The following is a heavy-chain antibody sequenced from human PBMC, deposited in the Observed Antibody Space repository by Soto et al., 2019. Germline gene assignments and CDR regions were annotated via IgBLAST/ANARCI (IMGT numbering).Heavy chain of an antibody. CDR3: AEDGLRSRLRFLEWLPHYYYGMDV. J-gene: IGHJ6*02. D-gene: IGHD3-3*01. CDR1: GFTFSSYG. V-gene: IGHV3-30*18. CDR2: ISNDGSNK. Sequence: AETLTLTCAASGFTFSSYGMHWVRQAPGKGLEWVAVISNDGSNKYYADSVKGRFTISSDNSKNTLYLQMNSLRAEDTAVYYCAEDGLRSRLRFLEWLPHYYYGMDVWGQGTTVTVSS.